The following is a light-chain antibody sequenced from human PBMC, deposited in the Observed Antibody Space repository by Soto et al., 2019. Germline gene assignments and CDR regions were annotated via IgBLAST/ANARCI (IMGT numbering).Light chain of an antibody. CDR3: SSYAGSNNRYV. J-gene: IGLJ1*01. CDR2: EVT. CDR1: SSDVGGYSY. Sequence: QSALTQPPSASGSPGQSVTISCTGTSSDVGGYSYVSWYQRHPGKAPKLMIYEVTKRPPGVPDRFSGSKSGNTASLTVSGLQAEDEADYYCSSYAGSNNRYVFGTGTKVNVL. V-gene: IGLV2-8*01.